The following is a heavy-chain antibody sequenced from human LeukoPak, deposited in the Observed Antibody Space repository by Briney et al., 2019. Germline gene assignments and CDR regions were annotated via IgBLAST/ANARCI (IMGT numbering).Heavy chain of an antibody. J-gene: IGHJ4*02. CDR3: ARADWDTAMIDY. V-gene: IGHV3-30*02. CDR1: GFTFRSYA. CDR2: IRYDGSNT. Sequence: GGSLRLSCAASGFTFRSYAMHWVRQAPGKGLQWVSFIRYDGSNTYYADSVKGRFTISRDNAKNSLYLQMNSLRAEDTAVYYCARADWDTAMIDYWGQGTLVTVSS. D-gene: IGHD5-18*01.